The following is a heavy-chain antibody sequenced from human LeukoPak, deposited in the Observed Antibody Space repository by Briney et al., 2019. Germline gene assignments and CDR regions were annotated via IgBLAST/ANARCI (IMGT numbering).Heavy chain of an antibody. CDR1: GFTFSSYG. J-gene: IGHJ2*01. CDR3: AKDQGTAIFGMIIPDWYFDL. Sequence: GGSLRLSCAASGFTFSSYGMHWVRQAPGKGLEWVAVISYDGSNKYYADSVKGQFTISRDNSKNTLYLQMNSLRADDTAVYYCAKDQGTAIFGMIIPDWYFDLWGRGTLVTVSS. D-gene: IGHD3-3*01. V-gene: IGHV3-30*18. CDR2: ISYDGSNK.